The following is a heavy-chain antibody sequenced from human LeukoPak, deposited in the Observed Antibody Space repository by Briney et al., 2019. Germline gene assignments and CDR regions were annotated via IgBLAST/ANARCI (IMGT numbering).Heavy chain of an antibody. CDR1: GGSISSSSYC. Sequence: PSETLSLTCTVSGGSISSSSYCWGWIRQPPGKGLEWIVSFYCSGSTYYNRSLKSRITISVDTSKNQFSLKLSSVTAADTAVYYCARLRSPVTILYYFDYWGQGTLVTVSS. V-gene: IGHV4-39*01. D-gene: IGHD4-17*01. CDR3: ARLRSPVTILYYFDY. J-gene: IGHJ4*02. CDR2: FYCSGST.